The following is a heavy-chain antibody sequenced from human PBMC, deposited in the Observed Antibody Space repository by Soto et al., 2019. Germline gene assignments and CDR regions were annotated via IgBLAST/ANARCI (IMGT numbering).Heavy chain of an antibody. Sequence: VGSLRLSCAASGFTFSSYSMNWVRQAPGKGLEWVSSISSSSSYIYYADSVKGRFTISRDNAKNSLYLQMNSLRAEDTAVYYCARVLWFGARAFDIWGQGTMVTVSS. CDR3: ARVLWFGARAFDI. J-gene: IGHJ3*02. D-gene: IGHD3-10*01. CDR1: GFTFSSYS. V-gene: IGHV3-21*01. CDR2: ISSSSSYI.